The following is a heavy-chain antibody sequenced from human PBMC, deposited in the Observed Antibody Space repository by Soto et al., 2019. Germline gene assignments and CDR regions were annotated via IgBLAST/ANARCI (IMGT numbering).Heavy chain of an antibody. J-gene: IGHJ5*02. CDR3: AKTQFDP. Sequence: PGGSLRLSCAASGFTFSSYGMHWVRQAPGKGLEWVAVISYDGSNNYYADSVKGRFTISRDNSKNTLYLQMNSLRAEDTAVYYCAKTQFDPWGQGTLVTVSS. CDR2: ISYDGSNN. CDR1: GFTFSSYG. V-gene: IGHV3-30*18.